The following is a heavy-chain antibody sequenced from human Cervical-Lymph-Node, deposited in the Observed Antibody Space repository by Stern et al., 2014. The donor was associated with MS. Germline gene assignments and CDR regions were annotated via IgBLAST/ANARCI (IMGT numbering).Heavy chain of an antibody. CDR3: AKDPSPRYSYGPHDK. V-gene: IGHV3-9*01. CDR2: LTWNSGGI. D-gene: IGHD5-18*01. CDR1: GFTFGDYD. J-gene: IGHJ4*02. Sequence: QLVESGGGLVQPGRSLRLSCAGSGFTFGDYDMHWVRQAPGKGLEWVSGLTWNSGGIAYADYVKVRFFISRDNAKNALYLQMNSLRTEDTALYYCAKDPSPRYSYGPHDKWGQGTLVTVAS.